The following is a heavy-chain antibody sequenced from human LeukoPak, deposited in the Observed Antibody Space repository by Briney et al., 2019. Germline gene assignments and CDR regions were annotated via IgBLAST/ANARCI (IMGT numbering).Heavy chain of an antibody. CDR1: GFTFSSYA. CDR3: ASYAQTYYYDSSGSKTPNWFDP. CDR2: ISGSGGST. J-gene: IGHJ5*02. V-gene: IGHV3-23*01. D-gene: IGHD3-22*01. Sequence: GGSLRLSCAASGFTFSSYAMSWVRQAPGKGLEWVSAISGSGGSTYYADSVKGRFTISGDNSKNTLYLQMNSLRAEDTAVYYCASYAQTYYYDSSGSKTPNWFDPWGQGTLVTVSS.